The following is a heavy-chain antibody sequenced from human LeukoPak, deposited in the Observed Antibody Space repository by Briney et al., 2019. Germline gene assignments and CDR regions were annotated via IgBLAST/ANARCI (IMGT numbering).Heavy chain of an antibody. Sequence: GGSLRLSCAASGFTVSNKYMSWVRRAPGKGLEWVSVIYSGGSTYYADSVKGRFTISRDNSKNTLYLQMNSLRAEDTAVYYCAKDGDSNHIDYWGQGTLVTVSS. D-gene: IGHD4-11*01. CDR2: IYSGGST. CDR1: GFTVSNKY. V-gene: IGHV3-53*05. J-gene: IGHJ4*02. CDR3: AKDGDSNHIDY.